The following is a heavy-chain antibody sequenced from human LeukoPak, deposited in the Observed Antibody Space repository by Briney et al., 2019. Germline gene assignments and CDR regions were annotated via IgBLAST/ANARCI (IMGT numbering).Heavy chain of an antibody. CDR2: ISYSGST. J-gene: IGHJ4*02. CDR3: AGSSGWSGVLDY. V-gene: IGHV4-59*01. CDR1: GGSITAYF. Sequence: SETLSLTCSVSGGSITAYFWTWIRQPPGKGLEWIGYISYSGSTNNSPSLKSRVTTSLDTSKNQFSLKLTSVTTADSAMYYCAGSSGWSGVLDYWGQGTLVTVSS. D-gene: IGHD6-19*01.